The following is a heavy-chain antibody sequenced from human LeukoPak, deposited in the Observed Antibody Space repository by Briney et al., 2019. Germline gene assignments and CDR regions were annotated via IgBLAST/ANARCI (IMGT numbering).Heavy chain of an antibody. J-gene: IGHJ4*02. CDR3: GRSVAPPADY. Sequence: GRSLRLSSATSRFTLSNVWMRWVRQVQGGGLEWVGKIRGDRSVKFYLESVKGRFTISRDNTNSVSLQMNNRKADDTAVYYCGRSVAPPADYWGQGTLVIVSS. V-gene: IGHV3-7*01. CDR2: IRGDRSVK. D-gene: IGHD2-15*01. CDR1: RFTLSNVW.